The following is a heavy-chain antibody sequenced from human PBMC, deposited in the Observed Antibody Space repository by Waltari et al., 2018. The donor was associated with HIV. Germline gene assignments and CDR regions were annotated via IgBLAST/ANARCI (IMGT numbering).Heavy chain of an antibody. CDR3: ARGSYCGGDCYSGGDWFDP. D-gene: IGHD2-21*02. V-gene: IGHV7-4-1*02. J-gene: IGHJ5*02. CDR1: GYTFINYA. CDR2: INTNTGNQ. Sequence: QVQLVQSGSELKKPGASVNVFCKASGYTFINYAMNWVRQAPGQGLEWMGWINTNTGNQTDAQGFTGRFVFSLDTSCRTGYLQISSLKAEDTAVYYCARGSYCGGDCYSGGDWFDPWGQGTLVTVSS.